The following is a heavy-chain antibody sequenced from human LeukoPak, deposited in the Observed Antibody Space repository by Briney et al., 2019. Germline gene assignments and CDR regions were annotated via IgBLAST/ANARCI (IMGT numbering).Heavy chain of an antibody. Sequence: PGGSLRLSCAASGFTFSSYAMSWVRQAPGKGLEWVSAISGSGGSTYCADSVKGRFTISRDNSKNTLYLQMNSLRAEDTAVYYCAKDSFYYYDSSGSYNWFDPWGQGTLVTVSS. CDR2: ISGSGGST. CDR1: GFTFSSYA. J-gene: IGHJ5*02. CDR3: AKDSFYYYDSSGSYNWFDP. V-gene: IGHV3-23*01. D-gene: IGHD3-22*01.